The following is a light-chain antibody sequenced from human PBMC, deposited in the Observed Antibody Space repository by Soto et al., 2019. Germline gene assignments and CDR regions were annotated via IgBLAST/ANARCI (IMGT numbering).Light chain of an antibody. CDR3: QPYDDYPLT. Sequence: IQMTQSPSPLSASVGDRVTIPCRASPSISSWLAWYQHKPGQKPGKAPKLLIYKASSLESGVLARFSGSGSGTEFTLTIISWQPDDFATDYCQPYDDYPLTFGGGTKGDIK. CDR1: PSISSW. V-gene: IGKV1-5*03. J-gene: IGKJ4*01. CDR2: KAS.